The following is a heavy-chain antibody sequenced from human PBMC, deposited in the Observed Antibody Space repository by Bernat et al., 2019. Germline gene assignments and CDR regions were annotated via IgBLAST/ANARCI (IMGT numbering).Heavy chain of an antibody. J-gene: IGHJ6*02. V-gene: IGHV5-51*01. Sequence: EVQLVQSGAEVKKPGESLKISCKGSGYTFTTYWIVWVRQMPGRGLEWMGIIYPSDYDTRYSPSFQGHVTISADESISTAYLQGCSLKASDTAIYYCARRTYCRGDCTLNPHYYYAMDVWGQGTPVTVSS. D-gene: IGHD2-21*02. CDR2: IYPSDYDT. CDR3: ARRTYCRGDCTLNPHYYYAMDV. CDR1: GYTFTTYW.